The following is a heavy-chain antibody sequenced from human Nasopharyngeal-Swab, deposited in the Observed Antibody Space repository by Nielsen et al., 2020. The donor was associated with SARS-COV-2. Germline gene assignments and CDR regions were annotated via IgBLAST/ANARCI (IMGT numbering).Heavy chain of an antibody. V-gene: IGHV3-30*03. CDR1: GFTFSSFG. CDR3: ARDAPAHYGAFY. J-gene: IGHJ4*02. Sequence: GESLKISCAASGFTFSSFGMHWVRQAPGKGLEWVAFIAHDASNEYYGDSVKGRFSISRDSSKNTLYLQMDSLRGEDTAVYYCARDAPAHYGAFYWGRGTLVSLL. D-gene: IGHD4-17*01. CDR2: IAHDASNE.